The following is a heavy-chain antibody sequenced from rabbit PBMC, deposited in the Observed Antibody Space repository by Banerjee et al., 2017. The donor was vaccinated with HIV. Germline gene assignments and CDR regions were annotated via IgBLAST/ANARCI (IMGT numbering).Heavy chain of an antibody. J-gene: IGHJ6*01. V-gene: IGHV1S47*01. D-gene: IGHD1-1*01. CDR2: IDPIFHLS. Sequence: QEQLKETGGGLVQPGGSLKLSCKASGFDFSSYGVSWVRQAPGKGLEWIGYIDPIFHLSTYATWVNGRFTISRDNAQNTVFLQMTSLTAADTATYFCARDTSSSFSSYGMDLWGPGTLVTVS. CDR3: ARDTSSSFSSYGMDL. CDR1: GFDFSSYG.